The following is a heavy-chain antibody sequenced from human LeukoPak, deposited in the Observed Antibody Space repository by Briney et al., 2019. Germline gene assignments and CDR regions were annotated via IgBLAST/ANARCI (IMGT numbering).Heavy chain of an antibody. CDR2: ISGSGGST. D-gene: IGHD6-13*01. J-gene: IGHJ3*02. CDR1: GFTFSSYS. V-gene: IGHV3-23*01. Sequence: GGSLRLSCAASGFTFSSYSMNWVRQAPGKGLEWVSAISGSGGSTYYADSVKGRFTISRDNSKNTLYLQMNSLRAEDTAVYYCAKDRWPSLDAFDIWGQGTMVTVSS. CDR3: AKDRWPSLDAFDI.